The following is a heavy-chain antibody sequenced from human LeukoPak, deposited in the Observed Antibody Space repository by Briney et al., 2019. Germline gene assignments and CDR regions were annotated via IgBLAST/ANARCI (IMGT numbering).Heavy chain of an antibody. CDR2: IYYSGST. J-gene: IGHJ5*02. CDR1: GGSISSYY. V-gene: IGHV4-59*01. D-gene: IGHD3-10*01. Sequence: SETLSLTCTVSGGSISSYYWSWIRQPPGKGLEWIGYIYYSGSTNYNPSLKSRVTISVDTSKNQFSLKLSSVTAADTAVYYCARVTVLGPSYGSGHRWFDPWGQGTLVTVSS. CDR3: ARVTVLGPSYGSGHRWFDP.